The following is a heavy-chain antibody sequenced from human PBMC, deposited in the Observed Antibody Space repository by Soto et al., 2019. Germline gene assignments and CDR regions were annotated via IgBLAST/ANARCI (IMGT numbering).Heavy chain of an antibody. Sequence: SGGSLRLSCAASGFTFSGSAMHWVRQASGKGLEWVGRIRNKVNNYATAYAASVKGRFTISRDDSKNTAYLQMNSLKTEDTAAYYCTRQIAPPSVAGNYYYYGLDVWGQGTTVTVSS. CDR1: GFTFSGSA. CDR3: TRQIAPPSVAGNYYYYGLDV. V-gene: IGHV3-73*01. CDR2: IRNKVNNYAT. D-gene: IGHD6-19*01. J-gene: IGHJ6*02.